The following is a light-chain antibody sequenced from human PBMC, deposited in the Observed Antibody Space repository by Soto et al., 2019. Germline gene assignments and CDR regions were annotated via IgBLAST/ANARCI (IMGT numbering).Light chain of an antibody. V-gene: IGKV3-11*01. Sequence: EIVLTQSPATLSLSPAERATLSCRASQSVSSYLAWYQQKPGQAPRLLIYDASNRATGIPARFSGSGSGTDFTLTICSLEPEDFAVYYCQQRSNWPPPCGGGTK. CDR2: DAS. CDR3: QQRSNWPPP. CDR1: QSVSSY. J-gene: IGKJ4*01.